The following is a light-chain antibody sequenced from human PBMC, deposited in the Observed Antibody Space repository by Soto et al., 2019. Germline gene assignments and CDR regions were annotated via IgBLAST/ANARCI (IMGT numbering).Light chain of an antibody. CDR2: KAS. J-gene: IGKJ1*01. CDR1: QSISSW. Sequence: DVQMAPSPSTLSASVGDRVTITCRASQSISSWLAWYQQKPGKAPKLLIYKASSLESGVPSRFSGSGSGTEFTLTISSLQADDFATYNCQQYNSYSRTFGQGTKVEIK. CDR3: QQYNSYSRT. V-gene: IGKV1-5*03.